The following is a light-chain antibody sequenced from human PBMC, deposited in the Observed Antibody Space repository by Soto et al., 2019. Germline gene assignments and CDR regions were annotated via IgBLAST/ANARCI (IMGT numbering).Light chain of an antibody. CDR1: QDISNY. J-gene: IGKJ1*01. CDR3: QQYNSYSSWT. CDR2: DAS. V-gene: IGKV1-33*01. Sequence: DIQMTQSPSSLSASVGDRVTITCQASQDISNYLNWYQQKPGKAPKLLIYDASNLETGVPSRFSGSGSGTDFTFTISSLQPEDIATYYCQQYNSYSSWTFGQGTKVGIK.